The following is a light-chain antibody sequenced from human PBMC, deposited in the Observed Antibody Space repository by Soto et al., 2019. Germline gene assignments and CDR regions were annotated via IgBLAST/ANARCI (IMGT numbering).Light chain of an antibody. V-gene: IGKV3-20*01. CDR2: GAS. CDR3: QQYGSSPIT. CDR1: QSVGSSY. J-gene: IGKJ5*01. Sequence: DIVLTQSPGALSLSPGERATLPCKSSQSVGSSYLAWHQQKPGQAPRLVIYGASSRATGIPDRFSGSRSGTDCTLIISRLEPEDVSVYYCQQYGSSPITFSQGTRLEIK.